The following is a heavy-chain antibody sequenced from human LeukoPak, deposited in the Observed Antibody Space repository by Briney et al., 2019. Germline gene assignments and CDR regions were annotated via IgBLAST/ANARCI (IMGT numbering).Heavy chain of an antibody. D-gene: IGHD1-26*01. CDR1: GYTFTSYY. V-gene: IGHV1-46*01. Sequence: ASVKVSCKASGYTFTSYYMHWVRQAPGQGLEWMGIINPSGGSTSYAQKFQGRVTMTRDMATSTDYMEVSSLKSEDTAVYYCAGDNSAGDSAWWFDPWGQGTLVTVSS. CDR3: AGDNSAGDSAWWFDP. J-gene: IGHJ5*02. CDR2: INPSGGST.